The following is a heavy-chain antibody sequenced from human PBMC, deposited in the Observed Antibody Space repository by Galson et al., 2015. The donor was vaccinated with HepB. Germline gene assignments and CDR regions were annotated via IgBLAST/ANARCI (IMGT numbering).Heavy chain of an antibody. Sequence: SVKVSCKASGYTFTSYGISWVRQAPGQGLEWMGCISAYNGNTNYAQKLQGRVTMTTDTSTSTAYMELRSLRSDDTAVYYCARDLWPIVGGGAFDIWGQGTMVTVSS. D-gene: IGHD3-22*01. CDR1: GYTFTSYG. CDR2: ISAYNGNT. V-gene: IGHV1-18*04. J-gene: IGHJ3*02. CDR3: ARDLWPIVGGGAFDI.